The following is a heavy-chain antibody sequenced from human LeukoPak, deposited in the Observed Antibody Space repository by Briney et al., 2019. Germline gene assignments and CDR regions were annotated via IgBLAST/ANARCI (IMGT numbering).Heavy chain of an antibody. D-gene: IGHD6-13*01. V-gene: IGHV4-39*07. CDR1: GGSISSSSYY. J-gene: IGHJ5*02. CDR2: INHSGST. Sequence: PSETLSLTCTVSGGSISSSSYYWSWIRQPPGKGLEWIGEINHSGSTNYNPSLKSRVTISVDTSKNQFSLKLSSVTAADTAVYYCARGRRNYTSSSGRRFGPWGQGTLVTVSS. CDR3: ARGRRNYTSSSGRRFGP.